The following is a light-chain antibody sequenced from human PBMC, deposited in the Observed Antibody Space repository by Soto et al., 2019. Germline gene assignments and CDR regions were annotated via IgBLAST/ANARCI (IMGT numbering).Light chain of an antibody. J-gene: IGLJ2*01. Sequence: QSALTQPPSASGTPGQRVSISCSGSSSNIGGNTVTWYQQIPGTAPKLLIYGDNQRPSGVPDRMSGSKSGTSASLAISGLQSEDEADYYCAAWDDTLNGPVFGGGTKVTVL. V-gene: IGLV1-44*01. CDR2: GDN. CDR1: SSNIGGNT. CDR3: AAWDDTLNGPV.